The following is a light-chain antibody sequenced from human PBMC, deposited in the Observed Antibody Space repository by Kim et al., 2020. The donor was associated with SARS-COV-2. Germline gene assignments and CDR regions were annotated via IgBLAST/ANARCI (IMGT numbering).Light chain of an antibody. J-gene: IGLJ3*02. CDR2: DVA. CDR1: RNIICLYNF. V-gene: IGLV2-11*01. Sequence: GQSATISCTGTRNIICLYNFDSWYQHHPCKAPKRRLFDVAKRPSGVPDRFSGSKSGNTASLTISGLQIEDEADYFCCSYAGIYTWVFGEGTQLTVL. CDR3: CSYAGIYTWV.